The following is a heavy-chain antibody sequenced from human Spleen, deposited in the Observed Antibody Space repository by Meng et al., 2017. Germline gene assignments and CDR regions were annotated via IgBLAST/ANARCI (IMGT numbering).Heavy chain of an antibody. CDR1: GFTFSSYD. CDR2: IGTAGDT. CDR3: ARDYPFDYPFDY. D-gene: IGHD3-9*01. J-gene: IGHJ4*02. Sequence: GGSLRLSCAACGFTFSSYDMHWVRQATGKGLEWVSAIGTAGDTYYPGSVKGQFTISRENAKNSLYLQMNSLRAEDTAVYYCARDYPFDYPFDYWGQGTLVTVSS. V-gene: IGHV3-13*03.